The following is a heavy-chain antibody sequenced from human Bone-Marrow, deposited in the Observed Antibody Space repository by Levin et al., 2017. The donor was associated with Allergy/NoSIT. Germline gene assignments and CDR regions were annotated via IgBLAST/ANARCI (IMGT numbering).Heavy chain of an antibody. V-gene: IGHV4-59*01. CDR3: ARDPVPHCTTTSCYVDY. CDR2: IYYSGSA. CDR1: GASISSYY. D-gene: IGHD2-2*01. Sequence: SETLSLTCTVAGASISSYYWSWIRQPPGKGLEWIANIYYSGSANYNASLKSRVTISVDTSKNQLSLNLSSVTAAETAVYYCARDPVPHCTTTSCYVDYWGQGILVTVSS. J-gene: IGHJ4*02.